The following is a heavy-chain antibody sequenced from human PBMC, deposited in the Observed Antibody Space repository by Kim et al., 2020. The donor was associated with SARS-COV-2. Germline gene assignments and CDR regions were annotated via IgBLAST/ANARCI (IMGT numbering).Heavy chain of an antibody. CDR3: AKDRRGVVAGPYYYYYYGMDV. V-gene: IGHV3-30*18. Sequence: GGSLRLSCAASGFTFSSYGMHWVRQAPGKGLEWVAGISYDGSNKYYADSVKGRFTISRDNSKNTQYLQMNSLRAEDTAVYYCAKDRRGVVAGPYYYYYYGMDVWGQGTTVTVSS. CDR2: ISYDGSNK. J-gene: IGHJ6*02. D-gene: IGHD6-19*01. CDR1: GFTFSSYG.